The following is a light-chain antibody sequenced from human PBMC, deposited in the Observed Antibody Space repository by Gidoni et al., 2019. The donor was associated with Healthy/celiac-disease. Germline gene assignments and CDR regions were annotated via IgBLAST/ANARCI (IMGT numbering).Light chain of an antibody. CDR1: QGIRSY. CDR2: AAS. CDR3: QQYYSFPPT. V-gene: IGKV1D-8*01. Sequence: VIWMTQSPSLLSASTGDRVTISCRTSQGIRSYLAWYQQKPGKAPELLIYAASTLQSGVPSRFSGSGSGTDFTLTISCLQSEDFATYYCQQYYSFPPTFGQGTKLEIK. J-gene: IGKJ2*01.